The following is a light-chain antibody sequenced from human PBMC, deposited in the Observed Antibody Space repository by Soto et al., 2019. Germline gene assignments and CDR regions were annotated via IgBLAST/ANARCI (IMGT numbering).Light chain of an antibody. J-gene: IGLJ2*01. Sequence: QSALTQPASVSGSPGQSITIPCTGTSNDIGGYNYVSWYQQHPGKVPKLMIFDVSYRPSGISDRFSGSKSGNTASLTISGLQAEDEADYYCSSYGASSTLFGGGTKVTVL. CDR1: SNDIGGYNY. CDR2: DVS. V-gene: IGLV2-14*03. CDR3: SSYGASSTL.